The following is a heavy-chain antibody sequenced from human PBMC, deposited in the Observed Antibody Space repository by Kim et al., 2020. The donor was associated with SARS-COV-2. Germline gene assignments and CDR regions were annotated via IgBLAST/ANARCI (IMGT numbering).Heavy chain of an antibody. Sequence: ASVKVSCKASGYTFTSYAMHWVRQAPGQRLEWMGWINAGNGNTKYSQKFQGRVTITRDTSASTAYMELSSLRSEDTAVYYCARDLTIGAWSHPRDYWGQGTLVTVSS. CDR2: INAGNGNT. CDR3: ARDLTIGAWSHPRDY. V-gene: IGHV1-3*01. J-gene: IGHJ4*02. CDR1: GYTFTSYA. D-gene: IGHD3-16*01.